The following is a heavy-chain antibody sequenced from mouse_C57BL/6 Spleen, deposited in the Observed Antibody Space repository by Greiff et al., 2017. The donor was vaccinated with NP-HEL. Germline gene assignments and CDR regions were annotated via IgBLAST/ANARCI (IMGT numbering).Heavy chain of an antibody. CDR2: IHPNSGST. D-gene: IGHD2-2*01. J-gene: IGHJ3*01. Sequence: QVQLQQPGAELVKPGASVKLSCKASGYTFTSYWMHWVKQRPGQGLEWIGMIHPNSGSTNYNEKFKSKATLTVDKSSSTAYMQLSSLTSEDSAVYYCARKGYDEGFAYWGQGTLVTVSA. V-gene: IGHV1-64*01. CDR1: GYTFTSYW. CDR3: ARKGYDEGFAY.